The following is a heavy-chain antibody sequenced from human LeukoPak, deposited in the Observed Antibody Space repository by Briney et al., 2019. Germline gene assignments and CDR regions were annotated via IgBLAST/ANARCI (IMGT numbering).Heavy chain of an antibody. Sequence: GGSLRLSCAASGFTVSSNYMSWVRQAPGKGLEWVSAIYSGGSTYYADSVKGRFTISRDNSKNTLYLQMNSLRAEDTAVYYCARVGGGSYFLDGFDIWGQGTMVTVSS. CDR1: GFTVSSNY. CDR3: ARVGGGSYFLDGFDI. J-gene: IGHJ3*02. CDR2: IYSGGST. V-gene: IGHV3-53*01. D-gene: IGHD1-26*01.